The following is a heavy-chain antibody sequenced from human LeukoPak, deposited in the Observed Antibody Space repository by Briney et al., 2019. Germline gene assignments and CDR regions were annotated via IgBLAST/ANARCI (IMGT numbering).Heavy chain of an antibody. Sequence: ASVKVSCKASGYTFTSYDFNWLRQATGQGPEWMGWMNPNSGATGYAQKFQGRITMTRSASINTAYMELTDLRSEDTAVYYCARAAVVLRYFDWSIDQNWFDPWGQGTLVTVSS. CDR1: GYTFTSYD. V-gene: IGHV1-8*01. D-gene: IGHD3-9*01. CDR3: ARAAVVLRYFDWSIDQNWFDP. J-gene: IGHJ5*02. CDR2: MNPNSGAT.